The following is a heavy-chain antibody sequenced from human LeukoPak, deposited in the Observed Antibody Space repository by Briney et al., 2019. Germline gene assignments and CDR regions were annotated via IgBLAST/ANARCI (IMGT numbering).Heavy chain of an antibody. CDR1: GGTFSSYA. D-gene: IGHD4-23*01. J-gene: IGHJ4*02. CDR3: ASTTVVTERGPAVFDY. V-gene: IGHV1-69*05. CDR2: IIPIFGTA. Sequence: SVKVSCKAPGGTFSSYAISWVRQAPGQGLEWMGGIIPIFGTANYAQKFQGRVTITTDESTSTAYMELSSLRSEDTAVYYCASTTVVTERGPAVFDYWGQRTLVTVSS.